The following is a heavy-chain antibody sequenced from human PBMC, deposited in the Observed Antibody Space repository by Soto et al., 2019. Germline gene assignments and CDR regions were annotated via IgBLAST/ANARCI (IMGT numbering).Heavy chain of an antibody. CDR2: MNPNSGNT. CDR1: GYTFTSYD. CDR3: ARVPSKLIVVVISDTFDI. D-gene: IGHD3-22*01. V-gene: IGHV1-8*01. J-gene: IGHJ3*02. Sequence: ASVKVSCKASGYTFTSYDINWVRQATGQGLEWMGWMNPNSGNTGYAHKFQGRVTMTRNTSISTAYMELSSLRSENRAVYYCARVPSKLIVVVISDTFDIWGQGTMVTVSS.